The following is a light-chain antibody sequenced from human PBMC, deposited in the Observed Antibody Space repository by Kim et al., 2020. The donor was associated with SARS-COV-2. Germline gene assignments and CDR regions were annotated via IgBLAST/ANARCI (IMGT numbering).Light chain of an antibody. Sequence: ASGGDRVAITCRASQAISNYLAWYQQKPGKPPKLLIYGASALDSGVPSRFSGSGSGTDFTLTISSLQPEDVATYYCQKYNSAPHTFGQGTKVDIK. CDR2: GAS. CDR1: QAISNY. CDR3: QKYNSAPHT. J-gene: IGKJ1*01. V-gene: IGKV1-27*01.